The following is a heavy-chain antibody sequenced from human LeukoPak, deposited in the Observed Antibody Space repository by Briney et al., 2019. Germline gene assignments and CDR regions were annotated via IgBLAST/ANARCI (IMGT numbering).Heavy chain of an antibody. D-gene: IGHD1-14*01. V-gene: IGHV3-23*01. CDR2: ISGSGGST. J-gene: IGHJ5*02. Sequence: GGSLRLSCAASGFTFSSYAMSWVRRAPGKGLEWVSAISGSGGSTYYADSVKGRFTIPRDNSKNTLYLQMNSLRAEDTAVYYCAKDVRYDPTPGWFDPWGQGTLVTVSS. CDR3: AKDVRYDPTPGWFDP. CDR1: GFTFSSYA.